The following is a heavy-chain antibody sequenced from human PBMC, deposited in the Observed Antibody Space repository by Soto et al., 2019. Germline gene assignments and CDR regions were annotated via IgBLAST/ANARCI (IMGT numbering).Heavy chain of an antibody. V-gene: IGHV1-69*01. J-gene: IGHJ6*02. CDR1: GGTFSSYA. CDR2: IIPISDTT. CDR3: ARSQGSSTSLEIYYYYYYGMDG. D-gene: IGHD2-2*01. Sequence: QVQLVQSGAEVKKPGSSVKVSCKASGGTFSSYAISWVRQAPGQGLEWMGGIIPISDTTNYAQKFQGRVTLTADESTSTAYMELRSRRSEDTAVYYCARSQGSSTSLEIYYYYYYGMDGWGQGTTVTVSS.